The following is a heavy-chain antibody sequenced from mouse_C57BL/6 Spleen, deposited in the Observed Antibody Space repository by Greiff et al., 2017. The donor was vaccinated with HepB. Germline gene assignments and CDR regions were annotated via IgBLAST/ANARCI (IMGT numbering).Heavy chain of an antibody. D-gene: IGHD2-4*01. CDR3: ARGINYDYDDAWFAD. Sequence: EVMLVESEGGLVQPGSSMKLSCTASGFTFSDYYMAWVRQVPEKGLEWVANINYDGSSTYYMDSLKSRFIISRDNAKNILYLQMSSLKSEDTATYYCARGINYDYDDAWFADWGQGTTVTVSA. CDR2: INYDGSST. J-gene: IGHJ3*01. V-gene: IGHV5-16*01. CDR1: GFTFSDYY.